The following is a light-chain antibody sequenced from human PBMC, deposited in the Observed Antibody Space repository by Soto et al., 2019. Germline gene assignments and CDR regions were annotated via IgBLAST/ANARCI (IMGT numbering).Light chain of an antibody. V-gene: IGKV3-20*01. Sequence: EIGLTQPPGTLSLSPGEKPTLSCRASQSVSSSYLAWYQQKPGQAPRLLIYGASSRATGIPDRFSGSGSGTDFTLTISRLEPEDFAVYYCQQCGSSPITFGQGTRLEIK. CDR3: QQCGSSPIT. CDR1: QSVSSSY. CDR2: GAS. J-gene: IGKJ5*01.